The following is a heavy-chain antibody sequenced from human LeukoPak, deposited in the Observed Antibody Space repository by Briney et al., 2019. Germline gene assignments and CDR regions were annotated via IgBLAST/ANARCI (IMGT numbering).Heavy chain of an antibody. D-gene: IGHD2-2*02. J-gene: IGHJ6*02. CDR1: GFTFSSYS. CDR3: ARSPGYCSSTSCYIHYYGMDV. Sequence: PGGSLRLSCAASGFTFSSYSMNWVRQAPGKGLEWVSTISSSSSYIYYADSVKGRFTISRDNAKNSLYLQMNSLRAEDTAVYYCARSPGYCSSTSCYIHYYGMDVWGQGTTVTVSS. CDR2: ISSSSSYI. V-gene: IGHV3-21*01.